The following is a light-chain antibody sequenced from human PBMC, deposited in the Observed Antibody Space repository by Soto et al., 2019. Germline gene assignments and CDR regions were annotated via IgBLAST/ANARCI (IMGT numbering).Light chain of an antibody. Sequence: EIVMTQSPATLSVSPGERATLSCRASQSVSSNLAWYQQKPGQAPRLLIYGASTRATGIPARFSGSGSGTEFNLTISSLQSEDFAVYYCHQYNNWPPWTFGQGPKVEIK. CDR2: GAS. J-gene: IGKJ1*01. CDR1: QSVSSN. V-gene: IGKV3-15*01. CDR3: HQYNNWPPWT.